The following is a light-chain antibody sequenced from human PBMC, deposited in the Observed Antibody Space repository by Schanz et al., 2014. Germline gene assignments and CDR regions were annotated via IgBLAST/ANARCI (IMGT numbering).Light chain of an antibody. Sequence: QSALTQPASVSGSPGQSITIFCTGTSSDIGAHNYVSWYQQHPGKAPKLMIFDVNNRPSGVPDRFSGSKSGNTASLTVSGLQAEDEADYYCSSYAGSNNVYVFGTGTKLTVL. CDR1: SSDIGAHNY. V-gene: IGLV2-8*01. CDR2: DVN. CDR3: SSYAGSNNVYV. J-gene: IGLJ1*01.